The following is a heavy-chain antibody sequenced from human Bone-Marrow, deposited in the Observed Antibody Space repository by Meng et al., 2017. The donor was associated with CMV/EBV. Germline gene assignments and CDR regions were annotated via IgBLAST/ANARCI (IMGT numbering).Heavy chain of an antibody. D-gene: IGHD2-2*03. CDR1: TCSSYA. V-gene: IGHV3-23*01. CDR2: ISGSGGST. J-gene: IGHJ4*02. Sequence: TCSSYAMSWVRQAPGKGLEWVSAISGSGGSTYYADSVKGRFTISRDNSKNTLYLQMNSLRAEDTAVYYCAKEYGAGYCSSTSCSTDYWGQGTLVTVSS. CDR3: AKEYGAGYCSSTSCSTDY.